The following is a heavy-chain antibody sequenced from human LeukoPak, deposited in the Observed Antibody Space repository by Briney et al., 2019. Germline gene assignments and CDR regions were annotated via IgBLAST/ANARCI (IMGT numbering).Heavy chain of an antibody. CDR3: ARDFGDPSELSFDY. J-gene: IGHJ4*02. D-gene: IGHD3-10*01. Sequence: ASVKVSCKASGYTFTTYYIHWVRQAPGQGLEWMGIINPSGGSTNYAQKFQGRVTMTRDTSTSTAYMELRSLRSDDTAVYYCARDFGDPSELSFDYWGQGTLVTVSS. CDR1: GYTFTTYY. CDR2: INPSGGST. V-gene: IGHV1-46*01.